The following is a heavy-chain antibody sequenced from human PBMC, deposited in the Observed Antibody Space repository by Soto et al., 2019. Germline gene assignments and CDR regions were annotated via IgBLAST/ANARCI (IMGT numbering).Heavy chain of an antibody. CDR2: ISYDGSNK. J-gene: IGHJ4*02. D-gene: IGHD1-26*01. CDR1: GFTFSSYA. Sequence: VQLVESGGGAVQPGRSLRLSCAASGFTFSSYAMHWVRQAPGKGLEWVAVISYDGSNKYYADSVKGRFTISRDNSKNTLYLQMNSLRAEDTAVYYCARFEGGSYFLDYWGQGTLVTVSS. CDR3: ARFEGGSYFLDY. V-gene: IGHV3-30-3*01.